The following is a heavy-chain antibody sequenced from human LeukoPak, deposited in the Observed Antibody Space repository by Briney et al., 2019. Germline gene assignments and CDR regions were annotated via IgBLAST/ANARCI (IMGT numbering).Heavy chain of an antibody. CDR2: ISSSSSTI. CDR3: ARALYSGSYRGYFDY. Sequence: GGSLRLSCAASGFTFSSYSINWVRQAPGKGLEWVSYISSSSSTIYYTDSVKGRFTISRDNAKNSLYLQMNSLRAEDTAVYYCARALYSGSYRGYFDYWGQGTLVTVSS. J-gene: IGHJ4*02. V-gene: IGHV3-48*04. CDR1: GFTFSSYS. D-gene: IGHD1-26*01.